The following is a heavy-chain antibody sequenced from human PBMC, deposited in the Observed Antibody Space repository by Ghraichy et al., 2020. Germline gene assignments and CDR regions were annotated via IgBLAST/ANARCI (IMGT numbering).Heavy chain of an antibody. CDR3: ASPRGGYYDSSGYYDPGDYFDY. D-gene: IGHD3-22*01. J-gene: IGHJ4*02. V-gene: IGHV4-39*01. CDR2: IYYSGST. CDR1: GGSISSSRYY. Sequence: SQTLSLTCTVSGGSISSSRYYWGWIRQPPGKGLEWIGSIYYSGSTYYNPSLKSRVTISVDTSKNQFSLKLSSVTAADTAVYYCASPRGGYYDSSGYYDPGDYFDYWGQGTLVTVSS.